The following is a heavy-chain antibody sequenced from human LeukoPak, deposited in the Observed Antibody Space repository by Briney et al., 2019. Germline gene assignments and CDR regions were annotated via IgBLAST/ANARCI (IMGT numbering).Heavy chain of an antibody. CDR1: GGSFSGYY. J-gene: IGHJ6*02. D-gene: IGHD3-10*01. CDR3: ASTHYYGSGSYLWPYYYGMDV. V-gene: IGHV4-34*01. CDR2: INHSGST. Sequence: SETLSLTCAVYGGSFSGYYWSWIRQPPGKGLEWIGEINHSGSTNYNPSPKSRVTISVDTSKNQFSLKLSSVTAADTAVYYCASTHYYGSGSYLWPYYYGMDVWGQGTTVTVSS.